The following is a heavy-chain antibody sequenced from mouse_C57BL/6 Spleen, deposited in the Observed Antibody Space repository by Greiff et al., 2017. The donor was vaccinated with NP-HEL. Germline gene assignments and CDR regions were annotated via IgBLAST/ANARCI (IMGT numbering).Heavy chain of an antibody. CDR1: GFTFSDYG. V-gene: IGHV5-17*01. CDR3: ARPAMDY. CDR2: ISSGSSTI. Sequence: EVQLVESGGGLVKPGGSLKLSCAASGFTFSDYGMHWVRQAPEKGLEWVAYISSGSSTIYYADIVKGRFTISRDNAKNTLFLQMTSLRSEDTAMYYCARPAMDYWGQGTSVTVSS. J-gene: IGHJ4*01.